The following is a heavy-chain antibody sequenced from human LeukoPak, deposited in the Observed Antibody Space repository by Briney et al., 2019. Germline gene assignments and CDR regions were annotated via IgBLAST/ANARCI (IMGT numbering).Heavy chain of an antibody. V-gene: IGHV1-8*03. CDR1: GYTFSRYD. J-gene: IGHJ6*03. CDR3: ARGGVTGTYADYYYYLDV. Sequence: GASVKVSCKTSGYTFSRYDINWVRQATGQRPEWMGWMSPNSGHTGYAPKFQGRITFSRNTSVSTVYMELDILRSEDTAVYFCARGGVTGTYADYYYYLDVWGKGTTVTVSS. D-gene: IGHD1-7*01. CDR2: MSPNSGHT.